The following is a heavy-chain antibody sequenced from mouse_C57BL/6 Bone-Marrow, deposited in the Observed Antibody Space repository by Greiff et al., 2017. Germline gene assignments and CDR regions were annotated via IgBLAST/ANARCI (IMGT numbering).Heavy chain of an antibody. D-gene: IGHD2-2*01. Sequence: QVQLQQPGAELVKPGASVKLSCKASGYTFTSYWMQWVKQRPGQGLEWIGEIDPSDSYTNYNQKFKGKATLTVDTSSSTAYMQLSSLTSEDSAVYYCARGGYPYYWGQGTTLTVSS. CDR2: IDPSDSYT. J-gene: IGHJ2*01. V-gene: IGHV1-50*01. CDR1: GYTFTSYW. CDR3: ARGGYPYY.